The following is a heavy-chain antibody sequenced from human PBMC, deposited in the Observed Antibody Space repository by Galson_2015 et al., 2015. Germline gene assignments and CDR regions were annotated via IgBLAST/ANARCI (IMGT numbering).Heavy chain of an antibody. Sequence: QSGAEVKKPGESLKISCKASGYSFTSHWIGWVRQVPGKDLEWMGILYTADTDTRYSPSFLGHVTISVDKSISTTYLHWDSLKASDTAIYYCARHKNLVALGDAFDLWGQGTTVTVS. V-gene: IGHV5-51*01. CDR3: ARHKNLVALGDAFDL. D-gene: IGHD2-2*01. CDR1: GYSFTSHW. CDR2: LYTADTDT. J-gene: IGHJ3*01.